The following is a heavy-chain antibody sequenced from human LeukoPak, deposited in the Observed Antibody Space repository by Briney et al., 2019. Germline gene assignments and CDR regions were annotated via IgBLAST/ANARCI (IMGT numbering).Heavy chain of an antibody. J-gene: IGHJ4*02. D-gene: IGHD4-17*01. V-gene: IGHV4-39*07. CDR3: ARDQRYGDYQPYFDY. CDR1: GGSISSSSYY. Sequence: SETLSLTCTVSGGSISSSSYYWGWIRQPPGKGLEWIGSIYYSGSTYYNPSLKSRVTISVDTSKNQFSLKLSSVTAADTAVYYCARDQRYGDYQPYFDYWGQGTLVTVSS. CDR2: IYYSGST.